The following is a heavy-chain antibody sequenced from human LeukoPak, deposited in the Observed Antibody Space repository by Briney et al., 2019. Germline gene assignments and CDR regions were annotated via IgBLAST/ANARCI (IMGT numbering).Heavy chain of an antibody. CDR1: GASISSGTYY. J-gene: IGHJ4*02. CDR2: IYYSVNT. Sequence: SETLSLTCTVSGASISSGTYYWGWIRQPPGKGLEWIGSIYYSVNTYYNPSLKSRVSISVDTSKNQFSLKLSSVTAADTAVYYCARQFDSWGQGTLVTVSS. V-gene: IGHV4-39*01. CDR3: ARQFDS.